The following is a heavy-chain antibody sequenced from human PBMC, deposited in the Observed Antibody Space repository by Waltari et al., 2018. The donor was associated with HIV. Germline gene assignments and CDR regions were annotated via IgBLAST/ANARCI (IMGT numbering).Heavy chain of an antibody. CDR1: GASISDHY. V-gene: IGHV4-59*11. J-gene: IGHJ4*02. D-gene: IGHD3-22*01. Sequence: QLHLPESGPGLVKPSETLSLTCRVSGASISDHYWRWIRQTPGKGQEWLGNVHYTGTTKYNPACMGRVAISVATSQAQCSLRLNAVTAADTAVYYCASVKAYYYDNSGFYFFDYWGRGSLVTVSS. CDR3: ASVKAYYYDNSGFYFFDY. CDR2: VHYTGTT.